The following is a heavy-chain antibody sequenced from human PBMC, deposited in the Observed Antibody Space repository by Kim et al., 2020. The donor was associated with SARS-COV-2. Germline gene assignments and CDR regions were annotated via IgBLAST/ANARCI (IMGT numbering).Heavy chain of an antibody. Sequence: GGSLRLSCAASGFTFSSYSMNWVRQAPGKGLEWVSSISSSSCFIFSADSVKRRFIISRDNAKYSLYLLMNSLRAEDTAVYYCASTKDTVMDNYYYYGID. J-gene: IGHJ6*01. CDR3: ASTKDTVMDNYYYYGID. CDR2: ISSSSCFI. V-gene: IGHV3-21*01. CDR1: GFTFSSYS. D-gene: IGHD5-18*01.